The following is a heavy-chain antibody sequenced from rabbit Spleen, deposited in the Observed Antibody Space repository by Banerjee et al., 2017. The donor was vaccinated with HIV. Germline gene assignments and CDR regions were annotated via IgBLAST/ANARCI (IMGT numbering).Heavy chain of an antibody. J-gene: IGHJ2*01. CDR1: GFDFSAYTF. CDR3: ARNYVNVFDP. CDR2: IDSGSRDFA. Sequence: LVEYGGDVVQPGASLTLTCTASGFDFSAYTFMCWVRQAPGKGLEWIACIDSGSRDFAYYASWAKGRFTISKASSTTVTLQMTSLTAADTATYFCARNYVNVFDPWGPGTLVTVS. D-gene: IGHD1-1*01. V-gene: IGHV1S40*01.